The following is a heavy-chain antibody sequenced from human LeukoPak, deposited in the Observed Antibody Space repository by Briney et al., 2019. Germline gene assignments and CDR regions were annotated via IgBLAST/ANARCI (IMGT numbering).Heavy chain of an antibody. Sequence: SETLSLTCTVSVDSISGSSYYWAWIHQPPGKGLEWIGSVYYTGSTYYMSSLKSRVTISADTSKNLFSLKVNSMTAADTAVYYCARHGPPMQRQFYDSWGQGTLVTVSS. J-gene: IGHJ4*02. D-gene: IGHD5-24*01. CDR3: ARHGPPMQRQFYDS. CDR1: VDSISGSSYY. CDR2: VYYTGST. V-gene: IGHV4-39*01.